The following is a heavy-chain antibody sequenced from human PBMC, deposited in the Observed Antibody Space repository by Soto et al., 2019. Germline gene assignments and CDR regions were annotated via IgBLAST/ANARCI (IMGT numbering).Heavy chain of an antibody. V-gene: IGHV3-11*06. CDR1: GFSVGDNY. J-gene: IGHJ6*02. D-gene: IGHD3-10*01. CDR3: ARSSGRRHVLTFDYGLDG. Sequence: QVQLVESGGGLVEPGGSLRLSCAASGFSVGDNYMTWIRQAPGKGLEWLSYSSSSGGYTNYADSVKGRFTISRDNAKNALYLQMDSLRAEDTAVYFCARSSGRRHVLTFDYGLDGWGQGTTVTVSS. CDR2: SSSSGGYT.